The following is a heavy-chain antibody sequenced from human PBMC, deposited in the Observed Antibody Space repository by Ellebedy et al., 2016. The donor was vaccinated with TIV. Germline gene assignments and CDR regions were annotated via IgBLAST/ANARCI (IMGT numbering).Heavy chain of an antibody. CDR2: ISGSGGKT. J-gene: IGHJ4*02. CDR1: GFTFSGYA. CDR3: AKVFGEEYFDD. Sequence: PGGSLRLSCAASGFTFSGYAMSWVRQAPGKGLEWVSAISGSGGKTYYADSVKGRFTISSDNSKNTLYLQMNSLRAEDTAVYYCAKVFGEEYFDDWGQGTLVTVSS. V-gene: IGHV3-23*01. D-gene: IGHD4-17*01.